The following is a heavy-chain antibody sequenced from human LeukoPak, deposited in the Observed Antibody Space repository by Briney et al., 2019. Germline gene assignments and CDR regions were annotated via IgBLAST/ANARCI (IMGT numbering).Heavy chain of an antibody. V-gene: IGHV3-15*07. CDR1: GFTFNDAW. CDR2: IKRKTEGGTT. J-gene: IGHJ4*02. CDR3: TTGNFGPY. Sequence: GGSLRLSCAASGFTFNDAWMNWVRQAPGKGLEWVGRIKRKTEGGTTDYGAPVKGRFSVSRDDSKNTAYLQMNSLKTEDTAFYYCTTGNFGPYWGQGTLVTVSS. D-gene: IGHD3-10*01.